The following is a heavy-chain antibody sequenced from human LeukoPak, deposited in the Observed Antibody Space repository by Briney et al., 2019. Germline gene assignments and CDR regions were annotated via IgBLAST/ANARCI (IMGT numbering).Heavy chain of an antibody. Sequence: GGSLRLSCAASGFTFSSYSMNWVRQAPGKGLEWVSSISSSSSYIYYADSVRGRFTISRDNAKNSLYLQMNSLRAEDTAVYYCARDASNQPLLYGGLTNWGQGTLVTVSS. V-gene: IGHV3-21*01. CDR2: ISSSSSYI. J-gene: IGHJ4*02. CDR1: GFTFSSYS. CDR3: ARDASNQPLLYGGLTN. D-gene: IGHD2-2*02.